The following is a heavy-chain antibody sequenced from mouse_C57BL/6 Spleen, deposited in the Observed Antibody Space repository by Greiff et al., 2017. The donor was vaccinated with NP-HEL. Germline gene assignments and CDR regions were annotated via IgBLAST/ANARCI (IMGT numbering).Heavy chain of an antibody. J-gene: IGHJ2*01. V-gene: IGHV1-15*01. CDR3: TSPHYYGSSEFDY. D-gene: IGHD1-1*01. CDR1: GYTFTDYE. CDR2: IYPETGGT. Sequence: VQLQQSGAELVRPGASVTLSCKASGYTFTDYEMHWVKQTPVHGLEWIGAIYPETGGTAYNQKFKGKAILTADKSSSTAYMELRSLTSEDSAVYYCTSPHYYGSSEFDYWGQGTTLTVSS.